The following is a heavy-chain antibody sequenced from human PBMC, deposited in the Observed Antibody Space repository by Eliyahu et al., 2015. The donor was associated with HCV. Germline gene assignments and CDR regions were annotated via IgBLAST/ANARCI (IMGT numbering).Heavy chain of an antibody. D-gene: IGHD6-19*01. Sequence: QVQLQESGPGLVKPSETLSLTCTVSGASIXTYXXSWIRQPPGEGLEWIGXIHYSGSTNYNPSLKSXVTVSLDTSKNQFSLNLTXVTAADTAVYYCASGGGGIAVAGTGGWFDPWGQGTLVTVSS. J-gene: IGHJ5*02. V-gene: IGHV4-59*01. CDR3: ASGGGGIAVAGTGGWFDP. CDR2: IHYSGST. CDR1: GASIXTYX.